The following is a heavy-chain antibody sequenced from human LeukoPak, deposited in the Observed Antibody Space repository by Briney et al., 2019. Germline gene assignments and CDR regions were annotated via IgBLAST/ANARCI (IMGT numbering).Heavy chain of an antibody. Sequence: PPETLSLTCTVSGGSISSYYWSWIRQPPGKGLEWIGYIYYSGSTNYNPSLKSRVTISVDTSKNQFSLKLSSVTAADTAVYYCARERIAVAGGYYFDYWGQGTLVTVSS. CDR3: ARERIAVAGGYYFDY. D-gene: IGHD6-19*01. CDR1: GGSISSYY. J-gene: IGHJ4*02. CDR2: IYYSGST. V-gene: IGHV4-59*01.